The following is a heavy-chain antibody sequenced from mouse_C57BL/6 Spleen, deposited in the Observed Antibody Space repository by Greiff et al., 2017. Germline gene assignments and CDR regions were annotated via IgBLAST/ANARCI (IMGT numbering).Heavy chain of an antibody. J-gene: IGHJ2*01. V-gene: IGHV14-2*01. Sequence: EVQLQQSGAELVKPGASVKLSCTASGFNIKDYYMHWVKQRTEQGLEWIGRIDPEDGETKYASKFQGKATITADTSSNTAYLQLSSLTSEDTAVYYCARGDGGSRYYFDYWGQGTTLTVSS. CDR2: IDPEDGET. CDR3: ARGDGGSRYYFDY. CDR1: GFNIKDYY.